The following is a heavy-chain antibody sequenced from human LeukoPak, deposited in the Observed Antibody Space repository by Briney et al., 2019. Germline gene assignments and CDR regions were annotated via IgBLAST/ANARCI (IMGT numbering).Heavy chain of an antibody. CDR2: IKQDGSEK. J-gene: IGHJ4*02. V-gene: IGHV3-7*01. CDR3: AKGGRSSSWYWAY. CDR1: GFTFSNYW. Sequence: GGSLRLSCAASGFTFSNYWMTWVRQAPGKGLEWVTNIKQDGSEKYYVDSVKGRFTISRDNAKNSLYLQMNSLRAEDTAVYYCAKGGRSSSWYWAYWGQGILVTVSS. D-gene: IGHD6-13*01.